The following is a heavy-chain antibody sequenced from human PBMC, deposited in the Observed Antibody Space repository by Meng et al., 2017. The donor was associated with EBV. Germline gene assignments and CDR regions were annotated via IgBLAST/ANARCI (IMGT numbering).Heavy chain of an antibody. CDR3: ARVDGDYLRGYYFDY. D-gene: IGHD4-17*01. CDR2: IYYSGST. Sequence: HLQLQGSGPGLVKPSETLSLTCTVSGGSISSSSYYWGWIRQPPGKGLEWIGSIYYSGSTYYNPSLKSRVTISVDTSKNQFSLKLSSVTAADTAVYYCARVDGDYLRGYYFDYWGQGTLVTVSS. J-gene: IGHJ4*02. CDR1: GGSISSSSYY. V-gene: IGHV4-39*07.